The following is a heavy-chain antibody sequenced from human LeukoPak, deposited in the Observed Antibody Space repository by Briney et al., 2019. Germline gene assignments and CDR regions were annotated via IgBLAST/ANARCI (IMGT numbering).Heavy chain of an antibody. CDR2: INPNSGGT. D-gene: IGHD2-15*01. CDR3: AREVRIGEFGY. J-gene: IGHJ4*02. V-gene: IGHV1-2*02. Sequence: VASVKVSCKASGYTFTGYYMHWVRQAPGQGLEWMGWINPNSGGTNYAQKFQGRVTMTLDTSISTAHMEMDRLRSDDTAVYYCAREVRIGEFGYWGQGTLVTVSS. CDR1: GYTFTGYY.